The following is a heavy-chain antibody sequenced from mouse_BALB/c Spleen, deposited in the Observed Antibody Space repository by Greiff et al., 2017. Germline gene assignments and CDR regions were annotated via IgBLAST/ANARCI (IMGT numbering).Heavy chain of an antibody. D-gene: IGHD4-1*01. CDR3: ARRGGTGVYAMDY. Sequence: VQLQQSGAELVRPGVSVKISCKGSGYTFTDYAMHWVKQSHAKSLEWIGVISTYYGDASYNQKFKGKATMTVDKSSSTAYMELARLTSEDSAIYYCARRGGTGVYAMDYWGQGTSVTVSS. V-gene: IGHV1S137*01. CDR2: ISTYYGDA. J-gene: IGHJ4*01. CDR1: GYTFTDYA.